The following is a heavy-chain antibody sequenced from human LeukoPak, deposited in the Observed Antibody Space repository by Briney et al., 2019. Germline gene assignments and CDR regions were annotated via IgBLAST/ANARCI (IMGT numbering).Heavy chain of an antibody. V-gene: IGHV4-59*01. D-gene: IGHD4-17*01. J-gene: IGHJ4*02. CDR3: ARAAGYYGDYLDY. Sequence: PSETLSLTCTVSGGSISSYYWSWIRQPPGKGLEWIGYIYYSGSTNYNPSLKSRVTISVDTSKNQFSLKLSPVTAADTAVYYCARAAGYYGDYLDYWGQGTLVTVSS. CDR2: IYYSGST. CDR1: GGSISSYY.